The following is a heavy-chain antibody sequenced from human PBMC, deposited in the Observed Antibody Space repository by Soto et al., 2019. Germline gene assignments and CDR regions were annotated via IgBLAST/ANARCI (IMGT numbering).Heavy chain of an antibody. Sequence: ASVKVSCKASGYTFTSTWMHWVRQAPGQRLEWMGWINAGNGNTKHSQKFQGRVTITRDTSASTAYMELSSLRSEDTAVYYCARGPGYWGQGTLVTVSS. V-gene: IGHV1-3*01. CDR2: INAGNGNT. CDR1: GYTFTSTW. CDR3: ARGPGY. J-gene: IGHJ4*02.